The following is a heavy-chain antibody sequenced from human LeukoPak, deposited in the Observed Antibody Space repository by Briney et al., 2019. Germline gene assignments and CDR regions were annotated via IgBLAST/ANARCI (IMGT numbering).Heavy chain of an antibody. Sequence: SETLSLTCTVSGGSISSYYWSWIRQPPGKGLEWIGYIYYSGSTNYNPSLKSRVTISVDTSKNQFSLKLSSVTAADTAVYYCARLFPSYDYVWGSYRINAFDIRGQGTMVTVSS. CDR1: GGSISSYY. V-gene: IGHV4-59*08. J-gene: IGHJ3*02. CDR3: ARLFPSYDYVWGSYRINAFDI. CDR2: IYYSGST. D-gene: IGHD3-16*02.